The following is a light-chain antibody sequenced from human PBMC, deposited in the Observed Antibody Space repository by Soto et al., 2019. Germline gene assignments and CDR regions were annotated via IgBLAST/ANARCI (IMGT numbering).Light chain of an antibody. CDR3: QQYNNWPSIT. J-gene: IGKJ5*01. Sequence: TQSPGTLSLSPGESATLSCRASQTVSITYLAWYQQKPGQAPRLLIYGASTRATGIPARFSGSGSGTEFTLTISSLQSEDFAVYYCQQYNNWPSITFGQGTRLEIK. V-gene: IGKV3-15*01. CDR1: QTVSITY. CDR2: GAS.